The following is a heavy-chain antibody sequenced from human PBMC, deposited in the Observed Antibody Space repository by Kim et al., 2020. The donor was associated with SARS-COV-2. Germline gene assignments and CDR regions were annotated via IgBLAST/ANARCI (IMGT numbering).Heavy chain of an antibody. CDR3: ARGEKRITIFGVVIPPSGHYYYGMDD. Sequence: SETLSLTCAVYGGSFSGYYWSWIRQPPGKGLEWIGEINHSGSTNYNPSLKSRVTISVDTSKNQFSLKLSSVTAADTAVYYCARGEKRITIFGVVIPPSGHYYYGMDDLCQRTTVTVSS. CDR2: INHSGST. J-gene: IGHJ6*02. V-gene: IGHV4-34*01. CDR1: GGSFSGYY. D-gene: IGHD3-3*01.